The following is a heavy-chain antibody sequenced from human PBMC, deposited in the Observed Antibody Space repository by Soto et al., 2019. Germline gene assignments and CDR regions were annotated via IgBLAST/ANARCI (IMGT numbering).Heavy chain of an antibody. D-gene: IGHD2-21*01. CDR1: GFTFSSYS. CDR3: ARDIYVVPYYYYYGMDV. J-gene: IGHJ6*02. CDR2: ISSSSSTI. Sequence: GGSLRLSCAASGFTFSSYSMNWVRQAPGKGLEWVSYISSSSSTIYYADSGKGRFTISRDNAKNSLYLQMNSLRDEDTAVYYCARDIYVVPYYYYYGMDVWGQGTTVTVSS. V-gene: IGHV3-48*02.